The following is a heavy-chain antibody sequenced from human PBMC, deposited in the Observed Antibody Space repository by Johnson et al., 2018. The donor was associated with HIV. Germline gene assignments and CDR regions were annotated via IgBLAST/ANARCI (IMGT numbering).Heavy chain of an antibody. Sequence: QVQLVESGGGVVQPGRSLRLSCVASGFPISTYAIHWVRQAPGKGLEWVAVISYDGTNKYYADSVKGRFTISRDNSKNTLYLQMNSLRAEDTAVYYCVFFYASFDIWGQGTMVTVSS. D-gene: IGHD2/OR15-2a*01. V-gene: IGHV3-30*04. J-gene: IGHJ3*02. CDR1: GFPISTYA. CDR2: ISYDGTNK. CDR3: VFFYASFDI.